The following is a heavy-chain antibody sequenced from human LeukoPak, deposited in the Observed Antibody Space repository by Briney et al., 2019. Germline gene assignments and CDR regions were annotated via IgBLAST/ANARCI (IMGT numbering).Heavy chain of an antibody. J-gene: IGHJ4*02. D-gene: IGHD4-17*01. CDR3: TSVIGSYGDSAY. CDR1: GFTFISFS. V-gene: IGHV3-48*04. Sequence: GGSLRHSCAASGFTFISFSMNWVRQAPGKRLEWISYITSSSSSTYYADSVKGRFTTSRDNAKNSLYLQMNSLRAEDTAVCYCTSVIGSYGDSAYWGQGTLVTVSS. CDR2: ITSSSSST.